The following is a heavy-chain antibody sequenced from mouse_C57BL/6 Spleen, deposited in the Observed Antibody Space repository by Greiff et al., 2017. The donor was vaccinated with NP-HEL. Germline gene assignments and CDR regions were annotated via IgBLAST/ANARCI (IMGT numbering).Heavy chain of an antibody. J-gene: IGHJ4*01. D-gene: IGHD2-4*01. V-gene: IGHV1-64*01. CDR3: ARYDYDDGYYAMDY. CDR1: GYTFTSYW. Sequence: VQLQQPGAELVKPGASVKLSCKASGYTFTSYWMHWVKQRPGQGLEWIGMIHPNSGSTNYNEKFKSKATLTVDKSSSTAYMQLSSLTSEDSAVYYCARYDYDDGYYAMDYWGQGTSVTVSS. CDR2: IHPNSGST.